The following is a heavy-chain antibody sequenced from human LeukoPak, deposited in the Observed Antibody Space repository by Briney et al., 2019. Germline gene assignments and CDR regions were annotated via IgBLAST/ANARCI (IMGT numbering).Heavy chain of an antibody. CDR3: ARAYYYDSSGYSTLGAFDI. V-gene: IGHV1-69*05. Sequence: ASVKVSCKASGGTFSSYAISWVRQAPGQGLEWMGGIIPIFGTANYAQKFQGRVTITTDESTSTAYMELSSLRSEDTAVYYCARAYYYDSSGYSTLGAFDIWGQGTMVTVSS. CDR1: GGTFSSYA. J-gene: IGHJ3*02. D-gene: IGHD3-22*01. CDR2: IIPIFGTA.